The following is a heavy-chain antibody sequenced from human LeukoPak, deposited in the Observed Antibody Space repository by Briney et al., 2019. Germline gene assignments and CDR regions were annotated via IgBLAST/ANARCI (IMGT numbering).Heavy chain of an antibody. J-gene: IGHJ4*02. CDR2: ISAYNGNT. Sequence: ASVKVSCKSSGYTFTSYGISWVRQAPGQGLEWMGWISAYNGNTNYAQKLQGRVTMTTDTSTSTAYMELRSLRSDDTAVYYCARGKGVYCTNGVCYYFDYWGQGTLVTVSS. D-gene: IGHD2-8*01. CDR3: ARGKGVYCTNGVCYYFDY. CDR1: GYTFTSYG. V-gene: IGHV1-18*01.